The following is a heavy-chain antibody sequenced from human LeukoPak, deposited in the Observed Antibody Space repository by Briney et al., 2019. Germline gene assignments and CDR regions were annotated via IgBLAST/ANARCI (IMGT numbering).Heavy chain of an antibody. Sequence: GGSLRLSCAASGFTFSSYGMHWVRQAPGKGLEWVAVISYDGSNKYYADSVKGRFTISRDSSKNTLYLQMNSLRAEDTAVYYCAKDLERHIVVVTASAVDYWGQGTLVTVSS. CDR3: AKDLERHIVVVTASAVDY. D-gene: IGHD2-21*02. CDR2: ISYDGSNK. J-gene: IGHJ4*02. CDR1: GFTFSSYG. V-gene: IGHV3-30*18.